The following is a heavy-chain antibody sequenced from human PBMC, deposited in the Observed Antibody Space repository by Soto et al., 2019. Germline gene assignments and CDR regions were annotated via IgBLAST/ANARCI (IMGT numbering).Heavy chain of an antibody. CDR3: ARHSKLRYFIDY. CDR1: GGSISSYY. J-gene: IGHJ4*02. Sequence: PSETLSLTCTVSGGSISSYYWSWIRQPPGKGLEWIGYIYYSGSTNYNPSLKSRVTISVDTSKNQFSLKLNSVTAADTAVYYCARHSKLRYFIDYWGQGTLVTVSS. V-gene: IGHV4-59*08. CDR2: IYYSGST. D-gene: IGHD3-9*01.